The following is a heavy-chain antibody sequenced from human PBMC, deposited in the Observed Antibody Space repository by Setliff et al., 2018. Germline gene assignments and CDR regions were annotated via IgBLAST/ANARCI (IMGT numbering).Heavy chain of an antibody. V-gene: IGHV4-38-2*02. D-gene: IGHD3-10*01. CDR1: GHSISSRYY. J-gene: IGHJ4*02. CDR2: IYHSGSA. Sequence: SETLSLTCTVSGHSISSRYYWGWIRQPPGKGLAWIGSIYHSGSAYYNPSLKSRVTISVDMSKNQFTLKLSSVTAADTAVYYCARLRPERGSGTPDYWGQGTLVTVSS. CDR3: ARLRPERGSGTPDY.